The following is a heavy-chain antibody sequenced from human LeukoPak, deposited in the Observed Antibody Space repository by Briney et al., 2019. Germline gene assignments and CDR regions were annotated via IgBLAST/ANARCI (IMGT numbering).Heavy chain of an antibody. V-gene: IGHV1-69*13. CDR1: GGTLSSYA. CDR2: IIPIFGTA. Sequence: ASVKVSCKASGGTLSSYAISWVRQAPGQGLEWMGGIIPIFGTANYAQKFQGRVTITADESTSTVYMELSSLRSEDTAVYYCARDGIVVVPAAMQNYYYGMDVWGQGTTVTVSS. D-gene: IGHD2-2*01. CDR3: ARDGIVVVPAAMQNYYYGMDV. J-gene: IGHJ6*02.